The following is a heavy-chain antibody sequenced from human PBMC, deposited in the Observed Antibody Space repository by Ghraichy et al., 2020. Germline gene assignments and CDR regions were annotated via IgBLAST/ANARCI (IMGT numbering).Heavy chain of an antibody. CDR3: AKVGASWGREDDDDFEV. D-gene: IGHD7-27*01. Sequence: GGSLRLSCAASGVSFSNQDMSWVRQAPGKGLEWVSGIGGGGRTAYFADSVKGRFAISRDESKNTVFLEMNNLRADDTAVYYCAKVGASWGREDDDDFEVWRQGTRVTVSS. CDR1: GVSFSNQD. V-gene: IGHV3-23*01. CDR2: IGGGGRTA. J-gene: IGHJ3*01.